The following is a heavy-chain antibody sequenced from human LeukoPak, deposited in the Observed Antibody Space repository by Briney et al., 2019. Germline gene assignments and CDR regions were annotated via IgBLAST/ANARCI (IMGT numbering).Heavy chain of an antibody. J-gene: IGHJ4*02. D-gene: IGHD6-13*01. Sequence: GGSLRLSCAASGFTFSSYWMSWVRQAPGKGLEWVVNIKQDGSEKYYVDSVKGRFTISRDNAKNSLYLQMNSLRAEDTAVYYCASSGWAAAGMYYFDYWGQGTLVTVSS. V-gene: IGHV3-7*01. CDR3: ASSGWAAAGMYYFDY. CDR1: GFTFSSYW. CDR2: IKQDGSEK.